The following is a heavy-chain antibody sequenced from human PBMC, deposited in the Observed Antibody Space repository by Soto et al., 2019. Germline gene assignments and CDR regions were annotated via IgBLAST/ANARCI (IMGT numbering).Heavy chain of an antibody. D-gene: IGHD5-12*01. V-gene: IGHV6-1*01. CDR3: AKGDNLGPKTGYAFDP. CDR2: TYFGSKWYN. J-gene: IGHJ5*02. Sequence: SQTLSLTCAISGDSVSSNTASWNWIRQSPSRGLEWLGRTYFGSKWYNDYAVSVKDRIIINPDTSNNQFSLQLNSVTPEDTAVYFCAKGDNLGPKTGYAFDPWGQGIMVTVSS. CDR1: GDSVSSNTAS.